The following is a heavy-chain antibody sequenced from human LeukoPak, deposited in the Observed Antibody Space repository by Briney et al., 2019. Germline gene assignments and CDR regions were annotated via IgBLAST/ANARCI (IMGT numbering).Heavy chain of an antibody. Sequence: ASVKVSCKASGYTFTSYGINWVRQAPGQGLEWMGWISSYNGNTNYAQKLQGRVTMTTDTSTSTAYMELRSLRSDDTAVYYCLIVATKDAFDIWGQGTMVTVSS. V-gene: IGHV1-18*01. J-gene: IGHJ3*02. CDR2: ISSYNGNT. CDR1: GYTFTSYG. D-gene: IGHD5-12*01. CDR3: LIVATKDAFDI.